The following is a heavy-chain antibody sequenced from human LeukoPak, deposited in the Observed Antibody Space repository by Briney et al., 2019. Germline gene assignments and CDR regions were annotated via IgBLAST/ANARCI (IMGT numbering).Heavy chain of an antibody. D-gene: IGHD3/OR15-3a*01. CDR1: GFTFSSYA. Sequence: GGSLRLSCAASGFTFSSYAMSWVRQAPGKGLEWVSSISSSSSYIYYADSVKGRFTISRDNAKNSLYLQMNSLRAEDTAVYYCARQTGSGLFILPGGQGTLVTVSS. CDR3: ARQTGSGLFILP. J-gene: IGHJ4*02. V-gene: IGHV3-21*01. CDR2: ISSSSSYI.